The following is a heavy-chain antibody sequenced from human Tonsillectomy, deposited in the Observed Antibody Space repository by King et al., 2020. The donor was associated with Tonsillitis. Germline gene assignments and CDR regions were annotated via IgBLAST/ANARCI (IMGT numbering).Heavy chain of an antibody. V-gene: IGHV4-34*01. CDR2: INHSGST. CDR3: ARAPYNWNYVGFDY. CDR1: GGSFSGYY. J-gene: IGHJ4*02. Sequence: QVQLPQWGAGLLKPSETLSLTCAVYGGSFSGYYWSWIRQPPGKGLEWIGEINHSGSTNYNPSLKSRVTISVDTSKNQFSLKLSSVTAADTAVYYCARAPYNWNYVGFDYWGQGTLVTVSS. D-gene: IGHD1-7*01.